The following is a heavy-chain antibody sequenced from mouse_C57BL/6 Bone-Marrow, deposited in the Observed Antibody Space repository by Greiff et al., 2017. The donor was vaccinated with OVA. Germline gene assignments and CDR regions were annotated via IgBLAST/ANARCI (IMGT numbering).Heavy chain of an antibody. J-gene: IGHJ2*01. CDR2: ISYDGSN. CDR3: ARHYGSSSYFDY. Sequence: DVKLVESGPGLVKPSQSLSLTCSVTGYSITSGYYWNWIRQFPGNKLEWMGYISYDGSNNYNPSLKNRISITRDTSKNQFFLKLNSVTTEDTATYYCARHYGSSSYFDYWGQGTTLTVSS. D-gene: IGHD1-1*01. V-gene: IGHV3-6*01. CDR1: GYSITSGYY.